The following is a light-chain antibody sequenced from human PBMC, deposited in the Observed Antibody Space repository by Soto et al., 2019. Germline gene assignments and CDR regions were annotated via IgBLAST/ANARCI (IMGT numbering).Light chain of an antibody. V-gene: IGKV3-11*01. CDR3: QQRDMWPPLT. CDR1: QSVGIY. CDR2: DAT. Sequence: VLTQSPVTLSLSPGETATLFCKASQSVGIYLGWFQQKPGQAPRVLIYDATNRAGGVPDRFSGSGSGTDFTLAISRLEAKDSAVYYCQQRDMWPPLTFGGGTKLEIK. J-gene: IGKJ4*01.